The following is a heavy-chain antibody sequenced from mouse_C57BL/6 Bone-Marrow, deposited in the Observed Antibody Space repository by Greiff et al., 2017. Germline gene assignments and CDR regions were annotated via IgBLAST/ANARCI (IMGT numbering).Heavy chain of an antibody. CDR3: AILGDYGGDYDARDY. CDR2: IYPSDSET. J-gene: IGHJ4*01. CDR1: GYTFTSYW. Sequence: QVQLQQPGAELVRPGSSVKLSCKASGYTFTSYWMDWVKQRPGQGLEWIGNIYPSDSETHYNQKFKDKATLTVDKSSSTAYMQLSSLTSETSAVYYCAILGDYGGDYDARDYWGRGTSVTVSA. V-gene: IGHV1-61*01. D-gene: IGHD2-4*01.